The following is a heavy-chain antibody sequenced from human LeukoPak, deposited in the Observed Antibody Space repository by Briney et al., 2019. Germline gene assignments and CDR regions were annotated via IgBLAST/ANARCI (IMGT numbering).Heavy chain of an antibody. D-gene: IGHD6-13*01. V-gene: IGHV4-59*12. CDR3: ARGRIAAAGTGWYNWSDP. J-gene: IGHJ5*02. Sequence: SETLSLTCTVSGGSISYYYWSWIRQPPGKGLEYIGYIYYSGSTTYNPSLKSRVTISVDTSKNQFSLKLSSVTAADTAVYYCARGRIAAAGTGWYNWSDPWGQGTLVTVSS. CDR1: GGSISYYY. CDR2: IYYSGST.